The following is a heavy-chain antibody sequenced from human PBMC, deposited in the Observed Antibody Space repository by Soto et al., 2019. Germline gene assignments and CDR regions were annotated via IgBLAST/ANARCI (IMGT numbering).Heavy chain of an antibody. CDR2: IRSKANSYAT. J-gene: IGHJ4*02. CDR1: GFTFSCSA. CDR3: TSERYCSGGSC. D-gene: IGHD2-15*01. V-gene: IGHV3-73*01. Sequence: GGSLRLSCAASGFTFSCSAMHWVLQASGKGLEWVGRIRSKANSYATAYAASVKGRFTISRDDSKNTAYLQMNSLKTEDTAVYYCTSERYCSGGSCWGQGTLVTVSS.